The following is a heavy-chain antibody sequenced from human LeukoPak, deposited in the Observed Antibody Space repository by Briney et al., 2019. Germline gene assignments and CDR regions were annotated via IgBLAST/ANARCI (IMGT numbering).Heavy chain of an antibody. J-gene: IGHJ4*02. CDR3: ARVFRTIAVAGTYDY. CDR1: GFTFSSSA. V-gene: IGHV3-30-3*01. Sequence: PGRSLRLSCAASGFTFSSSAMHWVRQAPGKGLEWVAVISYDGSNKYYADSVKGRFTISRDNSKNTLYLQMNSLRAEDTAVYYCARVFRTIAVAGTYDYWGQGTLVTVSS. CDR2: ISYDGSNK. D-gene: IGHD6-19*01.